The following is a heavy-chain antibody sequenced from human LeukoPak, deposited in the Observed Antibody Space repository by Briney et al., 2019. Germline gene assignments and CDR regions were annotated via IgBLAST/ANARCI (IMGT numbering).Heavy chain of an antibody. D-gene: IGHD3-22*01. V-gene: IGHV6-1*01. CDR1: GDSVSGSNGA. CDR2: TYYRSKWYY. Sequence: SQTLSLTCVISGDSVSGSNGAWNWIRQSPSRGLEWLGRTYYRSKWYYAYVVSVKSRITINPDTSKNQFFLKLNSVTPEDTAVYYCAREPYYYDHTGFHPRYLDSWGQGALVSVSS. J-gene: IGHJ4*02. CDR3: AREPYYYDHTGFHPRYLDS.